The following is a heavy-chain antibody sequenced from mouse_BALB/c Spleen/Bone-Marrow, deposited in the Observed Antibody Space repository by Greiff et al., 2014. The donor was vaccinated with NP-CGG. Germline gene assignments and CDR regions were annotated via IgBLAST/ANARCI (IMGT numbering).Heavy chain of an antibody. CDR3: ARGNRYDGAWFAY. V-gene: IGHV1-67*01. J-gene: IGHJ3*01. Sequence: QVQLKEPGPELVRPGVSVKISCKGSGYTFTDYAMHWVKQSHAKSLEWIGVISTYSGNTNYNQKFKGKATMTVDKSSSTAYMELARLTSEDSAIYYCARGNRYDGAWFAYWGQGTLVTVSA. CDR1: GYTFTDYA. CDR2: ISTYSGNT. D-gene: IGHD2-14*01.